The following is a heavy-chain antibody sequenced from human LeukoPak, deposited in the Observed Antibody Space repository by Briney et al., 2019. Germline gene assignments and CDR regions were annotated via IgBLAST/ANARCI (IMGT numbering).Heavy chain of an antibody. D-gene: IGHD3-3*01. CDR1: GFTFSNAW. CDR3: TTSGTYYDFWSGYPGAFDI. V-gene: IGHV3-15*01. J-gene: IGHJ3*02. CDR2: IKSKTNGGTT. Sequence: GGSLRLSYPASGFTFSNAWMSWVRQAPGKWLEWDCRIKSKTNGGTTDYAAPVKGRFTISRDDSKNTLYLQMNSLKTEDTAVYYCTTSGTYYDFWSGYPGAFDIWGQGTMVTVSS.